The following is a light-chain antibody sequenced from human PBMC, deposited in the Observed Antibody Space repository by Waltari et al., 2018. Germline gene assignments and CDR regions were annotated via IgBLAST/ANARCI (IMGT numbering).Light chain of an antibody. CDR2: EVI. Sequence: QSALTQRASVSGTPGQSITISCTGTTSDVGNYDLVSWYQHPPGKAPNLLICEVIKRPSGVSSRFSGSKSGSTASLIISGLQPDDEADYYCCSYAGRGTYVFGSGTKVTVL. CDR1: TSDVGNYDL. V-gene: IGLV2-23*02. J-gene: IGLJ1*01. CDR3: CSYAGRGTYV.